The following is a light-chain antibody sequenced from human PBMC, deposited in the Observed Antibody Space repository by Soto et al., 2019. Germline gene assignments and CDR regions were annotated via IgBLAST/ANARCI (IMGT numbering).Light chain of an antibody. V-gene: IGKV3-20*01. J-gene: IGKJ2*01. CDR3: QQYDSSPYT. CDR2: GAS. Sequence: EIVLTQSPGTLSLSPGERVTLSCRASQSVSSSYLAWYQHKPGQAPRLLIYGASSRATGIPDRFSGSVSGTDFTLTISRLEPEDFAVYYCQQYDSSPYTFGQGTKLEIK. CDR1: QSVSSSY.